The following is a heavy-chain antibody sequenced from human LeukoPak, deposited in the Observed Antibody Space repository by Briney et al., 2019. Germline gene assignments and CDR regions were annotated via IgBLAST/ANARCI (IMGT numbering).Heavy chain of an antibody. V-gene: IGHV3-21*01. Sequence: NPGGSLRLSCAASGFTFSSYGMNWVRQAPGKGLEWVSSISSSSSYIYYADSVKGRFTISRDNAKNSLYLQMNSLRAEDTAVYYCARDLAVAGISGEAPVVWGQGTLVTVSS. CDR2: ISSSSSYI. J-gene: IGHJ4*02. CDR1: GFTFSSYG. CDR3: ARDLAVAGISGEAPVV. D-gene: IGHD6-19*01.